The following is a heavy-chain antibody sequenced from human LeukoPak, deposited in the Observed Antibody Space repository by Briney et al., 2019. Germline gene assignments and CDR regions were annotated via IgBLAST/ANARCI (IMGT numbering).Heavy chain of an antibody. CDR1: DFTFANYA. J-gene: IGHJ4*02. D-gene: IGHD3-10*01. Sequence: GGSLRLSCVGSDFTFANYAMTWVRLTPGKGLEWVSVLFTGGGRTLYADSVKGRFTISGDTSRTTLYLQMNGLRAEDTAVYYCAKECDYSPGHKFDLWGQGTLVTVSS. V-gene: IGHV3-23*01. CDR3: AKECDYSPGHKFDL. CDR2: LFTGGGRT.